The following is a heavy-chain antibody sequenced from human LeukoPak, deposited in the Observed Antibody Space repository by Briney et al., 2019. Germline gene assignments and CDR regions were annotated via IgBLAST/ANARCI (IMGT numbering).Heavy chain of an antibody. Sequence: GGSLRLSCAASGFTFSIYAMSWVRQAPGKGLEWVAVISYDGSNKYDADSVKGRFTISRDNSKNTLYLQMNSLRPEDTAVYYCAKSLVSGSFYYCGMDVWGQGTTVTVSS. CDR2: ISYDGSNK. D-gene: IGHD6-13*01. V-gene: IGHV3-30*18. J-gene: IGHJ6*02. CDR3: AKSLVSGSFYYCGMDV. CDR1: GFTFSIYA.